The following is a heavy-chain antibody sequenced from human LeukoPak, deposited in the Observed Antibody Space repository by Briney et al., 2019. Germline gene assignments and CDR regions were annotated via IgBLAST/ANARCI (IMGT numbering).Heavy chain of an antibody. D-gene: IGHD3-22*01. CDR1: GLTFSDNY. CDR3: ARDWRDSSGKFPNDAFDI. V-gene: IGHV3-11*04. J-gene: IGHJ3*02. Sequence: GGSLRLSCAASGLTFSDNYMSWIRQAPGKGLEWVSYISSSGSIYYADSVKGRFTISRDNAKNSLYLQMNSLRAEDTAVYYCARDWRDSSGKFPNDAFDIWGQGTMVTVSS. CDR2: ISSSGSI.